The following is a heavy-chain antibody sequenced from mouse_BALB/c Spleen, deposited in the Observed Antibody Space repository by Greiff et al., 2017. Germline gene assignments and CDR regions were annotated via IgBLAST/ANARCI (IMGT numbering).Heavy chain of an antibody. CDR1: GFTLSDYY. CDR2: ISDGGSYA. CDR3: ARDGSSFFAY. Sequence: VQRVESGGGLVKPGGSLKLSCAASGFTLSDYYMYWVRQTPEKRLEWVATISDGGSYAYYPDRVKGRFTISRDTSKNNLYLQMSSLKSEDTAMYYCARDGSSFFAYWGQGTLVTVSA. V-gene: IGHV5-4*02. J-gene: IGHJ3*01. D-gene: IGHD1-1*01.